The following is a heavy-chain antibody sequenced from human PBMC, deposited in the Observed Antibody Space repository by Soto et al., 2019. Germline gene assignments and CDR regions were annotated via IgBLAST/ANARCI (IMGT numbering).Heavy chain of an antibody. D-gene: IGHD4-17*01. CDR3: ARDDYCDQIPDY. J-gene: IGHJ4*02. CDR2: INPNSGGT. V-gene: IGHV1-2*02. CDR1: GYTFTGYY. Sequence: ASVKVSCKDTGYTFTGYYMHWVRQAPGQGLEWMGWINPNSGGTNYAQKFQGRVTMTRDTSISTAYMELSRLRSDDTAVYYCARDDYCDQIPDYWGQGTPVTVSS.